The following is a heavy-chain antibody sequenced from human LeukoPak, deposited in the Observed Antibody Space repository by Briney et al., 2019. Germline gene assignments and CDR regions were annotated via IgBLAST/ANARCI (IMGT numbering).Heavy chain of an antibody. V-gene: IGHV3-15*01. D-gene: IGHD3-10*01. Sequence: GGSLRLSCAASGXTFSHAWMSWVRQAPGKGLEWVGRIKSKTDGGTTDYAAPVKGRFTISRDDSKNTLYLQMNSLKTEDTAVHYCTTVWGYYYGSGSPVDYWGQGTLVTVSS. CDR2: IKSKTDGGTT. J-gene: IGHJ4*02. CDR3: TTVWGYYYGSGSPVDY. CDR1: GXTFSHAW.